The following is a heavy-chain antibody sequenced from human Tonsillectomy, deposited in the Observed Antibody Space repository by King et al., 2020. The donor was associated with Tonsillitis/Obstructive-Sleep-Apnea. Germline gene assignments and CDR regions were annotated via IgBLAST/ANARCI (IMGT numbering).Heavy chain of an antibody. CDR3: ARVVWTEGRYSGYEQLGVYYYMDV. CDR2: IIPIFGTA. D-gene: IGHD5-12*01. Sequence: VQLVESGAEVKKPGSSVKVSCKASGGTFSSYAISWVRQAPGQGLEWMGGIIPIFGTANYAQKFQGRVTITADESTSTAYMELSSLRSEDTAVYYCARVVWTEGRYSGYEQLGVYYYMDVWGKGTTVTVSS. CDR1: GGTFSSYA. V-gene: IGHV1-69*01. J-gene: IGHJ6*03.